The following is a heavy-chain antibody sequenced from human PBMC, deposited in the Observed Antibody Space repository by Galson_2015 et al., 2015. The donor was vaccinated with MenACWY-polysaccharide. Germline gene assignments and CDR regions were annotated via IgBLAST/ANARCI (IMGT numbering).Heavy chain of an antibody. CDR1: GFTFSSYA. V-gene: IGHV3-23*01. D-gene: IGHD2-15*01. CDR2: ISGSGGTT. CDR3: AREGLCSGGTCYFYDY. J-gene: IGHJ4*02. Sequence: SLRLSCAASGFTFSSYAMSWVRQAPGKGLEWVSIISGSGGTTYYADSVKGRFTISRDNSKDTLYLQMNSLRAEDTAVYYCAREGLCSGGTCYFYDYWGQGILVTVSA.